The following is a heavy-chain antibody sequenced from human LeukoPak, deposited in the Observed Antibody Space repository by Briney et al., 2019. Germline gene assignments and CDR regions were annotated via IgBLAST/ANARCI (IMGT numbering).Heavy chain of an antibody. Sequence: QPGRSLRLSCAPSAVTFSSDAMSCVHHAPGKGLESLSAVSGAGGGTYYADSVKGRFTISRDNSRDTLYLQMNGLSAEDAAVYYCAQARDLVVVVADYWGQGTLVTVSS. CDR1: AVTFSSDA. CDR2: VSGAGGGT. V-gene: IGHV3-23*01. CDR3: AQARDLVVVVADY. D-gene: IGHD2-15*01. J-gene: IGHJ4*02.